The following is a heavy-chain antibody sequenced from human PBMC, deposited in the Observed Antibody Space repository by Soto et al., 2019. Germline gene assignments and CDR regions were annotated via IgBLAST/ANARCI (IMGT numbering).Heavy chain of an antibody. J-gene: IGHJ4*02. CDR2: IIPIFGTA. D-gene: IGHD5-12*01. CDR3: ARGGRDGYNFYFDY. V-gene: IGHV1-69*13. Sequence: SVKVSCKASGGTFSSYAISWVRQAPGQGLEWMGGIIPIFGTANYAQKFQGRVTITADESTSTAYMELSSLRSEDTAVYYCARGGRDGYNFYFDYWGQGTLVTVSS. CDR1: GGTFSSYA.